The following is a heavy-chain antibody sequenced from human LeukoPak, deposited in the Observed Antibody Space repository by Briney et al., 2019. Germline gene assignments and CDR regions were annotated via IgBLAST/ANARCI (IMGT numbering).Heavy chain of an antibody. Sequence: LGESLKISCKGSGYSFTSYRISWVRQMPGKGLEWMGRIDPSDSYTNYSPSFQGHVTISADKSISTAYLQWSSLKASDTAMYYCARGAAADGDYWGQGTLVTVSS. V-gene: IGHV5-10-1*01. CDR1: GYSFTSYR. J-gene: IGHJ4*02. CDR3: ARGAAADGDY. CDR2: IDPSDSYT. D-gene: IGHD2-2*01.